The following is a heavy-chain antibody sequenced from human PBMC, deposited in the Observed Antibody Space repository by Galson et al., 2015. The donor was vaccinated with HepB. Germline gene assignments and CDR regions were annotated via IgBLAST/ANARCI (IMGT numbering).Heavy chain of an antibody. Sequence: SVKVSCKASGYTFTSYGISWVRQAPGRGLEWMGIINPSGGSTSYAQKFQGRVTMTRDTSTSTVYMELSSLRSEDTAVYYCARGPENYYYGMDVWGQGTTVTVSS. V-gene: IGHV1-46*03. CDR1: GYTFTSYG. CDR3: ARGPENYYYGMDV. CDR2: INPSGGST. J-gene: IGHJ6*02.